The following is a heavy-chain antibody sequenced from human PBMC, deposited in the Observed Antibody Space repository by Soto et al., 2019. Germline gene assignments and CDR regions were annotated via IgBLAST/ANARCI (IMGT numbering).Heavy chain of an antibody. D-gene: IGHD3-10*01. CDR1: GGSISSGGYY. CDR2: IYYSGST. J-gene: IGHJ4*02. CDR3: ARDVRGWFGELLIDY. V-gene: IGHV4-31*03. Sequence: QVQLQESGPGLVKPSQTLSLTCTVSGGSISSGGYYWSWIRQHPGKGLEWIGYIYYSGSTYYNPSLESRVTIPVDTSKNQFALKLSSVTAADTAVYYCARDVRGWFGELLIDYWGQGTLVTVSS.